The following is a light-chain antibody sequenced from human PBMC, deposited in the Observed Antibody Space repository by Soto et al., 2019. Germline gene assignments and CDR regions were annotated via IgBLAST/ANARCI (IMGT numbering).Light chain of an antibody. CDR3: QQYKNWPRT. CDR2: GAS. CDR1: QSVSRN. Sequence: EIVMTQSPATLSVSPGETATLSCRASQSVSRNLAWYQQQPGQAPRLLIYGASTRATGIPARFSGSGSGTEFTLTISSLQSEDFAVYYCQQYKNWPRTFGQGTKVDI. V-gene: IGKV3-15*01. J-gene: IGKJ1*01.